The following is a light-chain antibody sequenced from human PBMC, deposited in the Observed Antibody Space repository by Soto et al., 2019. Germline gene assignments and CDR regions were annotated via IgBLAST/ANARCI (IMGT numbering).Light chain of an antibody. Sequence: EIVLTQSPATLSLSPGERATLSCRASQSVSSYLAWYQQKPGQAPRLLIYDASTRATGIPARFSGSGSGTEFTLTISSLQSADFAVYYCQQYNNWPRTFGLGTKVDI. CDR2: DAS. CDR1: QSVSSY. V-gene: IGKV3-15*01. J-gene: IGKJ1*01. CDR3: QQYNNWPRT.